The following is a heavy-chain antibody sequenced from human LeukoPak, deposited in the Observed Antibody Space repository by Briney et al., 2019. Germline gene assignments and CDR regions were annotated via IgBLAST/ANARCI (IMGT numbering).Heavy chain of an antibody. CDR1: GFTFSSYW. Sequence: GTLRLSCAASGFTFSSYWMSWVRQAPGKGLEWVANKKQAGSEKSSVDSVKVRLTIPRAHAKNYSYLHLNRLRPEDAAAYYFARHCSGGSCSSWGDAFDSWGQGTMVTVSS. D-gene: IGHD2-15*01. CDR3: ARHCSGGSCSSWGDAFDS. CDR2: KKQAGSEK. V-gene: IGHV3-7*01. J-gene: IGHJ3*02.